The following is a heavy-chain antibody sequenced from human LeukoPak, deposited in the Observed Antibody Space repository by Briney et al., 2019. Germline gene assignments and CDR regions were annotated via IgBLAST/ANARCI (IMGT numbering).Heavy chain of an antibody. D-gene: IGHD6-13*01. V-gene: IGHV4-59*01. CDR2: IYYSGTT. Sequence: SETLSLTCTVSGDSISPYYWSWIRQPPGKGLEWIEYIYYSGTTNYNPSLRSRVTLSVDTSKNQFSLKLSSVTAADTAVYYCARWSSTWSIFDYWGQGTLVAVSS. J-gene: IGHJ4*02. CDR3: ARWSSTWSIFDY. CDR1: GDSISPYY.